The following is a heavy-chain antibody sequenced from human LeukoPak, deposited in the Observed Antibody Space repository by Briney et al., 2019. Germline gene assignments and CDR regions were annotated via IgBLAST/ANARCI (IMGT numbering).Heavy chain of an antibody. V-gene: IGHV3-23*01. Sequence: GGSLRLSCAASGFTFSSYAMSWVRQAPGKGLEWVSAISGSGGSTYYADSVKGRFTISRDNSKNTLYLQMNSLRPEDTAVYYCARGGDSSLKMGYFDYWGQGTLVTVSS. J-gene: IGHJ4*02. D-gene: IGHD3-22*01. CDR2: ISGSGGST. CDR3: ARGGDSSLKMGYFDY. CDR1: GFTFSSYA.